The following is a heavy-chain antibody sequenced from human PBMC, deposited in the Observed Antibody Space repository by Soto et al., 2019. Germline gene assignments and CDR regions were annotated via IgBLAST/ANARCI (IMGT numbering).Heavy chain of an antibody. CDR2: INHSGST. CDR3: ARAGSGYSTSWYYVEY. D-gene: IGHD6-13*01. Sequence: SETLSLTCAVYGGSFSGYYWSWIRQPPGKGLEWIGEINHSGSTNYNLALKSRVTISLDRSKNQFSLKLTSVTAADTAVYYCARAGSGYSTSWYYVEYWGQGILVTVSS. CDR1: GGSFSGYY. J-gene: IGHJ4*02. V-gene: IGHV4-34*01.